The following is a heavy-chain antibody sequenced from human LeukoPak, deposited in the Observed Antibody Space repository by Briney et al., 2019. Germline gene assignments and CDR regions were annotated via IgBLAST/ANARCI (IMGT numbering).Heavy chain of an antibody. J-gene: IGHJ4*02. CDR3: AGSSGWYGGPIDY. CDR1: GFTFSSYG. CDR2: IWYDGSNK. V-gene: IGHV3-33*01. Sequence: PGGSLRLSCAASGFTFSSYGMHWVRQAPGKGLECVAVIWYDGSNKYYADSVKGRFTISRDNSKNTLYLQMNSLRAEDTAVYYCAGSSGWYGGPIDYWGQGTLVTVSS. D-gene: IGHD6-19*01.